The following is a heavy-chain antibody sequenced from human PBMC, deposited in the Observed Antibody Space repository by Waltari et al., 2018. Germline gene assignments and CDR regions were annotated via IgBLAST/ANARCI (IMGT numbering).Heavy chain of an antibody. CDR3: ARVLPPRGSYAPDY. J-gene: IGHJ4*02. CDR2: ISYDGSNK. CDR1: GFTFSSYA. V-gene: IGHV3-30*01. Sequence: QVQLVESGGGVVQPGRSLRLSCAASGFTFSSYAMHWVRQAPGKGLEWVAVISYDGSNKYYAGSVKCRFTISRDNSKNTLYLQMNSLRAEDTAVYYCARVLPPRGSYAPDYWGQGTLVTVSS. D-gene: IGHD1-26*01.